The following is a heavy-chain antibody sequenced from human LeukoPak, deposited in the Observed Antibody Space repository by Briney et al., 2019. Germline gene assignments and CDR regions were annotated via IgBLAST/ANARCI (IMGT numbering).Heavy chain of an antibody. D-gene: IGHD3-22*01. V-gene: IGHV4-39*01. J-gene: IGHJ4*02. CDR3: ARQGASYYYDSSGYYPFDY. CDR2: IYYSGST. CDR1: GGSISSSSYY. Sequence: PSETLSLTCIVSGGSISSSSYYWGWIRQPPGKGLEWIGSIYYSGSTYYNPSLKSRVTISVDTSKYQFSLKLSSVTAADTAVYYCARQGASYYYDSSGYYPFDYWGQGTLVTVSS.